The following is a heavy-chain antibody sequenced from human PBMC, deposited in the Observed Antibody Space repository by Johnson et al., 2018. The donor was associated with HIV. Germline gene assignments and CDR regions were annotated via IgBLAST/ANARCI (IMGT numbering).Heavy chain of an antibody. CDR2: IRFDGSST. Sequence: QVQLVESGGGLVQPGGSLRLSCAASGFTFSSYGMHWVRQAPGKGLEWVAFIRFDGSSTSYADSVKGRFTISRDNAKNTLYLQMDSLGAEYTAVYFCASVQVLADDVFNIWGPGTMVTVAS. CDR3: ASVQVLADDVFNI. V-gene: IGHV3-30*02. CDR1: GFTFSSYG. D-gene: IGHD3-3*02. J-gene: IGHJ3*02.